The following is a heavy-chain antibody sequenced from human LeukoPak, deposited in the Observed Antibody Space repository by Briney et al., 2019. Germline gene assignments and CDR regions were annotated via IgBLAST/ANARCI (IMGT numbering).Heavy chain of an antibody. V-gene: IGHV4-39*01. CDR3: ARHHVAAPASIDY. CDR2: TYYSGST. D-gene: IGHD6-6*01. CDR1: GGSISSSSYY. Sequence: SETLSLTCTVSGGSISSSSYYWGWIRQPPGKGLEWIGSTYYSGSTYYNPSLKSRVTISVDTSKNQFSLKLSSVTAADTAVYYCARHHVAAPASIDYWGQGTLVTVSS. J-gene: IGHJ4*02.